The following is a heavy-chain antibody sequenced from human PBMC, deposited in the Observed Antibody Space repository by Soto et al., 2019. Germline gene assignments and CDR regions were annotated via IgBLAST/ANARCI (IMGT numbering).Heavy chain of an antibody. CDR3: AKDNSQTHYYDSSGYYYTEYFQH. Sequence: QVQLVESGGGVVQPGRSLRLSCAASGFTFSSYGMHWVRQAPGKGLEWVAVISYDGSNKYYAVSVKGRFTTSRDNSKNTLYMQMNSLRAADTAVYYCAKDNSQTHYYDSSGYYYTEYFQHWGQGTLVTVSS. J-gene: IGHJ1*01. CDR2: ISYDGSNK. CDR1: GFTFSSYG. D-gene: IGHD3-22*01. V-gene: IGHV3-30*18.